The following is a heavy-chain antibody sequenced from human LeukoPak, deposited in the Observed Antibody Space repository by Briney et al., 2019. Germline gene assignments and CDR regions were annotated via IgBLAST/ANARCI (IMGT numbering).Heavy chain of an antibody. CDR3: ARHDYGATRDY. CDR1: GGSISSYH. J-gene: IGHJ4*02. CDR2: IHYSGST. V-gene: IGHV4-59*01. D-gene: IGHD4-17*01. Sequence: SETLSLTCTVSGGSISSYHWSWIRQPPGKGLEWIGYIHYSGSTNYNPSLKSRVTISVGTSKNQFSLKLSSVTAADTAVYYCARHDYGATRDYWGQGTLVTVSS.